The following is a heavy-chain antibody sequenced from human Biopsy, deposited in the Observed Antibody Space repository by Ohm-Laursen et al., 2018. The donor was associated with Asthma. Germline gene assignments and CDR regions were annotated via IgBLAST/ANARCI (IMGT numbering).Heavy chain of an antibody. J-gene: IGHJ6*02. CDR1: GGMFGNYA. CDR2: IMTVFGTT. D-gene: IGHD6-19*01. CDR3: ARCQVGYSSGWSLLLKKIYYSGMDV. Sequence: ASVKVSCKASGGMFGNYAISWMRQAPGLGLEWLGGIMTVFGTTNYAQKFQGRVTITADESTSTAYMEVTSLRSEDTAIYYCARCQVGYSSGWSLLLKKIYYSGMDVWGQGTAVTVSS. V-gene: IGHV1-69*13.